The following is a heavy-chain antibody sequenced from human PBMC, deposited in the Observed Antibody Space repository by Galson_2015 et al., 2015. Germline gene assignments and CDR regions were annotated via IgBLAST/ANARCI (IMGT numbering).Heavy chain of an antibody. CDR3: ARGIRSSYSSNWYRIDY. D-gene: IGHD6-13*01. J-gene: IGHJ4*02. CDR1: GFTFSSYG. CDR2: IWYDGSNK. Sequence: SLRLSCAASGFTFSSYGMHWVRQAPGKGLEWVAVIWYDGSNKHYDDPVKGRFTISRDNSKNTVYLQMNSLRVEDTAVYYCARGIRSSYSSNWYRIDYWGQGTLVTVSS. V-gene: IGHV3-33*01.